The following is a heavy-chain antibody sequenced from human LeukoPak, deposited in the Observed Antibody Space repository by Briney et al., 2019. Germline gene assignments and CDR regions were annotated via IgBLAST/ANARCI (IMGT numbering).Heavy chain of an antibody. D-gene: IGHD4-17*01. Sequence: PSETLSLTCTVSGGSISSYYWSWIRQPPGKGLEWIGYIYYSGSTNYNPSLKSRVTISVDTSKNQFSLKLSSVTAADTAVYYCARDAYGYGDPYYFDYWGQGTLVTVSS. CDR2: IYYSGST. CDR1: GGSISSYY. CDR3: ARDAYGYGDPYYFDY. V-gene: IGHV4-59*01. J-gene: IGHJ4*02.